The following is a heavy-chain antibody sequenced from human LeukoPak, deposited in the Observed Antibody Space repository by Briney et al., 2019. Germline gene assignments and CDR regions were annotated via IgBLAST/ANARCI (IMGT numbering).Heavy chain of an antibody. CDR3: ARGSITMIVPDY. CDR1: GFTVSSNY. D-gene: IGHD3-22*01. V-gene: IGHV3-53*01. CDR2: LYSGGST. J-gene: IGHJ4*02. Sequence: GGSLRLSCAVSGFTVSSNYMSWVRQAPGKGLEWVSVLYSGGSTYYADSVRGRFTISRDNSKNTLYLQMNSLRAEDTAVYYCARGSITMIVPDYWGQGTLVTVSS.